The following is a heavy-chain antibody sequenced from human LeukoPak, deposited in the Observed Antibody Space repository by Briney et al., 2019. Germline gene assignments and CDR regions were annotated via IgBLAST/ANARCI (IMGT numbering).Heavy chain of an antibody. CDR3: ARVLERRLDYYYGMDV. D-gene: IGHD1-1*01. CDR2: IIPIFGTA. J-gene: IGHJ6*02. CDR1: GGTFSSYA. Sequence: SVKVSCKASGGTFSSYAISWVRQAPGQGLGWMGGIIPIFGTANYAQKFQGRVTITADESTSTAYMELSSLRSEDTAVYYCARVLERRLDYYYGMDVWGQGTTVTVSS. V-gene: IGHV1-69*13.